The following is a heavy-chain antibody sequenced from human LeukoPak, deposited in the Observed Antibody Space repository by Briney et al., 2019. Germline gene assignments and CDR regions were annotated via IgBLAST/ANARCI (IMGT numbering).Heavy chain of an antibody. V-gene: IGHV4-39*01. CDR2: IYYSGST. Sequence: SETLSLTCTVSGGSISRSLYYWGWIRQPPGKGLEWIGTIYYSGSTYYNPSLRSRVTMSVDASNNHFSLKLSSVTAADTAVYYCARHYSGDLYYFDYWGQGTLVTVSS. D-gene: IGHD4-17*01. CDR3: ARHYSGDLYYFDY. CDR1: GGSISRSLYY. J-gene: IGHJ4*02.